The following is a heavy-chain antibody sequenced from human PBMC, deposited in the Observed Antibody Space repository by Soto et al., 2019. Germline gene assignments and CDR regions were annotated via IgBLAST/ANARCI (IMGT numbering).Heavy chain of an antibody. Sequence: NPSETLSLTCAVYGGSGGSFSGYYWSWIRQPPGKGLEWIGYIYYSGSTNYNPSLKSRVTISVDTSKNQFSLKLSSVTAADTAVYYCAREVGYDSSIGYFDYWGQGTLVTVSS. V-gene: IGHV4-59*02. CDR1: GGSGGSFSGYY. J-gene: IGHJ4*02. CDR3: AREVGYDSSIGYFDY. CDR2: IYYSGST. D-gene: IGHD3-22*01.